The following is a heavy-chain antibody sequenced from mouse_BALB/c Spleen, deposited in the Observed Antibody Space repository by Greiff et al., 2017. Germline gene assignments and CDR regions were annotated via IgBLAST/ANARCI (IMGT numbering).Heavy chain of an antibody. D-gene: IGHD2-4*01. CDR1: GFSLTSYG. CDR2: IWSGGST. CDR3: ARKDYDYGYFDV. J-gene: IGHJ1*01. V-gene: IGHV2-2*02. Sequence: VKLVESGPGLVQPSQSLSITCTVSGFSLTSYGVHWVRQSPGKGLEWLGVIWSGGSTDYNAAFISRLSISKDNSKSQVFFKMNSLQANDTAIYYCARKDYDYGYFDVWGAGTTVTVSS.